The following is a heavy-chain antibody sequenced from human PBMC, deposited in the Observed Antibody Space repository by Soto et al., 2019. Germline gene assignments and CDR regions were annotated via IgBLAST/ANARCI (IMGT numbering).Heavy chain of an antibody. D-gene: IGHD3-10*02. CDR2: TKHKASSYAT. CDR1: GFTLSDHF. V-gene: IGHV3-72*01. CDR3: VAYLSYYVH. J-gene: IGHJ4*02. Sequence: EVQLVESGGGLVQPGGSLRLSCAVSGFTLSDHFMDWVRQAPGKGLEWVGRTKHKASSYATEYAASVKGRFTISRDDSYNSLYLLMSSLRTEDTAVYYCVAYLSYYVHWGQGTLVTVSS.